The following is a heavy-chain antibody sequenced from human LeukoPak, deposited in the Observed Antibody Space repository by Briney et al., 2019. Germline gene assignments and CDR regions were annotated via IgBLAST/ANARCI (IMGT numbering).Heavy chain of an antibody. Sequence: PSETLSLTCTVSGGSISSSRYYWGWIRQPPGKGLEWIGSIYYSGSTYYNPSLKSRVTISVDTSKNQFSLKLNSVTAADTAVYYCARHGFSYFDLWGRGTLVTVSS. CDR2: IYYSGST. CDR3: ARHGFSYFDL. J-gene: IGHJ2*01. V-gene: IGHV4-39*01. CDR1: GGSISSSRYY. D-gene: IGHD3-10*01.